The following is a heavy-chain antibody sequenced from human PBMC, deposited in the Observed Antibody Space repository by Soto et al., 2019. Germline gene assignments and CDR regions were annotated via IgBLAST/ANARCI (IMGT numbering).Heavy chain of an antibody. CDR2: IIPIFGTA. J-gene: IGHJ4*02. CDR1: GGTFSNYG. CDR3: ARVAANRGYYYSFDY. D-gene: IGHD3-22*01. V-gene: IGHV1-69*12. Sequence: QVQLVQSGAEVKKPGSSMKVSCKASGGTFSNYGITWVRQAPGQGLEWMGGIIPIFGTANYAQKFQGRVTITADESTGTAYMELSSIRSEDTAMYYCARVAANRGYYYSFDYWGQGTLVTISS.